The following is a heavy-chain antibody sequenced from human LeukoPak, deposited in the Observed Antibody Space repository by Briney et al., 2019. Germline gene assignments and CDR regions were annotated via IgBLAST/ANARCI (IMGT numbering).Heavy chain of an antibody. J-gene: IGHJ4*02. D-gene: IGHD2-8*02. CDR2: ISGTGNKT. CDR1: GFTFNNYG. Sequence: GGSLRLSCAASGFTFNNYGMSWVRQAPGRGLEWVSAISGTGNKTYYVDSVKGRFTISRDNPKNTMNLQMNSLRAEDTAVYCCAKGGGVIGRSYYFDYWGQGTLVTVSS. CDR3: AKGGGVIGRSYYFDY. V-gene: IGHV3-23*01.